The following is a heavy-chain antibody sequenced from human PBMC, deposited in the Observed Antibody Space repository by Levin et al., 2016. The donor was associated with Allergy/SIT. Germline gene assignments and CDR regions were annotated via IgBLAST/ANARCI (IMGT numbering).Heavy chain of an antibody. Sequence: GGSLRLSCAVSGFTFTTYAIHWVRQAPGKGLEWVAVISYDGSNKYYADSVKGRFTISRDNSKNTLYLQMNSLRAEDTAVYYCARDESYYGSGSYSDYWGQGTLVTVSS. CDR2: ISYDGSNK. D-gene: IGHD3-10*01. J-gene: IGHJ4*02. V-gene: IGHV3-30-3*01. CDR3: ARDESYYGSGSYSDY. CDR1: GFTFTTYA.